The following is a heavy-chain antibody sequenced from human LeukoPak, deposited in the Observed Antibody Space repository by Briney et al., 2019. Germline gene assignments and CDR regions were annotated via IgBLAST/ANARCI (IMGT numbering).Heavy chain of an antibody. J-gene: IGHJ3*02. V-gene: IGHV4-34*01. CDR1: GGSFSGYY. D-gene: IGHD4-17*01. CDR3: ARGTHTVTSAFDI. Sequence: PSETLSLTCAVYGGSFSGYYWSWIRQPPGKGLEWVGEINHSGSTNYNPSLKSRVTISVHTSKNPFSLKLSSVTAADTAVYYCARGTHTVTSAFDIWGQGTMVTVSS. CDR2: INHSGST.